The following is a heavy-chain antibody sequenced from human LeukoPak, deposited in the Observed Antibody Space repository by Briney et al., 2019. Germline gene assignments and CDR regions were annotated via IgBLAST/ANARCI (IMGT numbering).Heavy chain of an antibody. D-gene: IGHD3-22*01. J-gene: IGHJ3*02. CDR1: GGSINSYF. Sequence: PSETLSLTCTVSGGSINSYFWTWIRQPAGKGLEWIGRIYTGGSTNYNPSLKSRVIISVDTSKNQFSLRLSSVTAADTAVYYCARGSGYNDAFDIWGQGTMVTVSS. V-gene: IGHV4-4*07. CDR2: IYTGGST. CDR3: ARGSGYNDAFDI.